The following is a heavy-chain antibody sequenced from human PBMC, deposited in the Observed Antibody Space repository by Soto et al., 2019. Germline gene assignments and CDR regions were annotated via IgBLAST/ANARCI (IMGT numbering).Heavy chain of an antibody. CDR1: GGSFSDYY. CDR3: SSSFEARPGYYYYGTDV. D-gene: IGHD6-6*01. Sequence: NPSETLSLTCAVYGGSFSDYYWSWIRQPPGKGLEWIGEINHSGSTNYTPSLKRRVTMSIDTSKNQISLRLSSVTAADTAVYYCSSSFEARPGYYYYGTDVWGQGTMVTVSS. J-gene: IGHJ6*02. CDR2: INHSGST. V-gene: IGHV4-34*01.